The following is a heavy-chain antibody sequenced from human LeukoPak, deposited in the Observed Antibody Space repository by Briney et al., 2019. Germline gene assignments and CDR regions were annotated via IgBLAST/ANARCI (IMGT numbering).Heavy chain of an antibody. Sequence: GRSLRLSCAASGFTFSSYAMHWVRQATGKGLEWVAVISYDGSNKYYADSVKGRFTISRDNSKNTLYLQMNSLRAEDTAVYYCARGNDILTGSLDAEYFQHWGQGTLVTVSS. J-gene: IGHJ1*01. CDR3: ARGNDILTGSLDAEYFQH. D-gene: IGHD3-9*01. V-gene: IGHV3-30-3*01. CDR2: ISYDGSNK. CDR1: GFTFSSYA.